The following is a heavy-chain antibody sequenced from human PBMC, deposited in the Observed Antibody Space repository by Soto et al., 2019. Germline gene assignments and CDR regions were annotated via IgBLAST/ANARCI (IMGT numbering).Heavy chain of an antibody. V-gene: IGHV1-69*13. CDR1: GGTFSSYA. D-gene: IGHD6-6*01. CDR3: ARAQVSIAARRGSYYYYGMDV. CDR2: IIPIFGTA. J-gene: IGHJ6*02. Sequence: ASVKVSCKASGGTFSSYAISWVRQAPGQGLEWMGGIIPIFGTANYAQKFQGRVTITADESTSTAYMELSSLRSEDTAVYYCARAQVSIAARRGSYYYYGMDVWGQGTTVT.